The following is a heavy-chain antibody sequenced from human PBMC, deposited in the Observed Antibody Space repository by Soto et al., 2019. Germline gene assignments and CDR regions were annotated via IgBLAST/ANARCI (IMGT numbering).Heavy chain of an antibody. CDR3: ASLSGAVDGSYYFDY. CDR1: GGTFSSYT. D-gene: IGHD6-19*01. CDR2: IIPILGIA. V-gene: IGHV1-69*02. Sequence: QVQLVQSGAEVKKPGSSVKVSCKASGGTFSSYTISWVRQAPGQGLEWMGRIIPILGIANYAQKFQGRVTITADKSASPAYMERSSLRSEDTAVYYCASLSGAVDGSYYFDYWGQGTLVTVSS. J-gene: IGHJ4*02.